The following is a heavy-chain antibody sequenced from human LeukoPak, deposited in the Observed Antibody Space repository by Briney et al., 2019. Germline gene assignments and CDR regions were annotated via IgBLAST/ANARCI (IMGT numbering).Heavy chain of an antibody. J-gene: IGHJ4*02. CDR3: AKTTVGYSSGRFPGWPADY. CDR2: IFGSGDSA. V-gene: IGHV3-23*01. D-gene: IGHD2-15*01. CDR1: RLAFGSYA. Sequence: RGTPRLSCTDSRLAFGSYAMYWVRQAPGKGLEGGSGIFGSGDSAHYADSVQGRFTISTDNSKNTVYLEMNGLGVEDTVVSFCAKTTVGYSSGRFPGWPADYWGQGTLVTVSS.